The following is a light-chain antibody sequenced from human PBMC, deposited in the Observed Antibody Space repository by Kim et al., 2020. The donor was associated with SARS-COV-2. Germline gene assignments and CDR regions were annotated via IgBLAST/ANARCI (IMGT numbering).Light chain of an antibody. CDR1: QTITTW. CDR3: QPYSSDWYS. V-gene: IGKV1-5*03. CDR2: KAA. J-gene: IGKJ2*03. Sequence: DIQMTQSPSTLSASVGDTVTITCRASQTITTWLAWYQQKSGKAPNLLIYKAASLKSGVPSRFSGSGSGTEFTLTISSLQPDDFATYYCQPYSSDWYSFGQGTKLEI.